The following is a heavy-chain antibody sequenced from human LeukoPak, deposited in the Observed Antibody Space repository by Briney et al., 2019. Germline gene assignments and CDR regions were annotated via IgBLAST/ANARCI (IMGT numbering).Heavy chain of an antibody. CDR3: ARDRYGDGFAHFDY. Sequence: ASVKVSCKASGYTFTSYAMHWVRQAPGQGLEWMGWIIPNGDTNYPQKFQGRVAITRDTSVSTAYMDLSRLTSDDTAVYYCARDRYGDGFAHFDYWGQGALVTVSS. V-gene: IGHV1-2*02. J-gene: IGHJ4*02. D-gene: IGHD4-17*01. CDR1: GYTFTSYA. CDR2: IIPNGDT.